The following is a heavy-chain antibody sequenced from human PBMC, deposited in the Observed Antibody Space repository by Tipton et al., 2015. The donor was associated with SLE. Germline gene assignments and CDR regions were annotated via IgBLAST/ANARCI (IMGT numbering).Heavy chain of an antibody. CDR2: IFYIGNT. Sequence: TLSLTCTVSGASISDYHWGWIRQPPGKGLEWIGDIFYIGNTNYNPSLKSRVTFSLHMSKNQFSLRLSSVTAADTAVYYCALQLGKGEGYYYMDVWGKGTTVTVSS. V-gene: IGHV4-59*08. J-gene: IGHJ6*03. D-gene: IGHD2-21*01. CDR3: ALQLGKGEGYYYMDV. CDR1: GASISDYH.